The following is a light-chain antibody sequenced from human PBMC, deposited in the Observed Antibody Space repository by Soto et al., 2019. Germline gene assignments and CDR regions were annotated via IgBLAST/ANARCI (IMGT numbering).Light chain of an antibody. CDR1: QSVSSSY. CDR3: QQYQQWPFYT. CDR2: GAS. J-gene: IGKJ2*01. V-gene: IGKV3-20*01. Sequence: EIVLTQSPGTLSLSPGKRATLSCRASQSVSSSYLAWYQQKPGQGPRLLLYGASTRASGIPARFSGSGSGTEFTLTISSLQPEDFAVYYCQQYQQWPFYTFGQGTKVDI.